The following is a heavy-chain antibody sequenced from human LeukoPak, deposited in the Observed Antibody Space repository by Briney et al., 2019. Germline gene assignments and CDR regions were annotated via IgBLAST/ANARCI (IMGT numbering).Heavy chain of an antibody. D-gene: IGHD3/OR15-3a*01. CDR2: IYYSGNT. V-gene: IGHV4-59*04. Sequence: SETLSLTWTVSGGSISGYYWSWIRQPPGKGLEYIGYIYYSGNTYYNASLKSQVSISIDTSKNQFSLRLTSVTAADTAVYYCARQTGSGLFILPGGQGTLVTVSS. J-gene: IGHJ4*02. CDR3: ARQTGSGLFILP. CDR1: GGSISGYY.